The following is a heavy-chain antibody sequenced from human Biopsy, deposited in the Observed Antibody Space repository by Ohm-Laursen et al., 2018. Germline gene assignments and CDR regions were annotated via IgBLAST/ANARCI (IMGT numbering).Heavy chain of an antibody. V-gene: IGHV3-74*01. CDR1: EFIFSRFW. Sequence: SLRLSCTASEFIFSRFWMYWVRQAPGKGLVWVSRINSDGSSTNYADAVKGRFTISRDNAKNTVFLQMNSLRAEDTAVYYCTRAEAGSGSLLYFDYGGQGTLVTVSS. D-gene: IGHD3-10*01. CDR3: TRAEAGSGSLLYFDY. J-gene: IGHJ4*02. CDR2: INSDGSST.